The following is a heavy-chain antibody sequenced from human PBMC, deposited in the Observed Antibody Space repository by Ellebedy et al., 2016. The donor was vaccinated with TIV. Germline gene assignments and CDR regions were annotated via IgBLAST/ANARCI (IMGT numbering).Heavy chain of an antibody. J-gene: IGHJ4*02. CDR3: ASYNWGSGIDY. CDR2: TSGNGRDT. V-gene: IGHV3-74*01. D-gene: IGHD1-20*01. Sequence: HTGGSLRLSCAASGFTFSSFWMYWVRQDPGKGLLWVSGTSGNGRDTRYADSVKGRFTISRDNAKSTLYLQMNRLRVEDTAVYYCASYNWGSGIDYWGRGTLVTVSS. CDR1: GFTFSSFW.